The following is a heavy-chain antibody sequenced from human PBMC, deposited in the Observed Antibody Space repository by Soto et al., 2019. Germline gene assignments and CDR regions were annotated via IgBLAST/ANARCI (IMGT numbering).Heavy chain of an antibody. J-gene: IGHJ4*02. CDR1: GGSISSYS. D-gene: IGHD5-18*01. CDR3: ARVSERALVLVNDY. CDR2: IYYTGST. V-gene: IGHV4-59*01. Sequence: SETLSLTCTVSGGSISSYSWSWVRQPPGKGLEWIGYIYYTGSTNYNPSLKSRVTMSVDTSKSHFSLKLSSVTAADTAVYYCARVSERALVLVNDYWGQGTLVTVSS.